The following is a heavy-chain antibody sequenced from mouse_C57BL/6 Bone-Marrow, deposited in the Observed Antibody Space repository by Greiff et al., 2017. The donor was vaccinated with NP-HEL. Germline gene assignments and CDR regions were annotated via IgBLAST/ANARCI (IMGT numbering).Heavy chain of an antibody. Sequence: VQLQQSGAELVKPGASVKISCKASGYAFSSYWMNWVKQRPGKGLEWIGQIYPGDGDTNYNGKFKGKATLTADKSSSTAYMQLSSLTSEDSALYFCARTPNYYGSSFDYWGQGTTLTVSS. CDR1: GYAFSSYW. D-gene: IGHD1-1*01. J-gene: IGHJ2*01. CDR2: IYPGDGDT. CDR3: ARTPNYYGSSFDY. V-gene: IGHV1-80*01.